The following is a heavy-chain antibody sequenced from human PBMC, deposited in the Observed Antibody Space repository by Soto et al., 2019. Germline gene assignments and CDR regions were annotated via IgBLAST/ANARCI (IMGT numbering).Heavy chain of an antibody. V-gene: IGHV3-74*01. CDR3: ARDAWGGGRDMDV. CDR2: INSDGSST. J-gene: IGHJ6*02. CDR1: GFTFSTYW. Sequence: EVQLVESGGGLVQPGGSLRLSCAASGFTFSTYWFHWVRQAPGKGLVWVSLINSDGSSTNYADSVKGRFTISRDNAKNKLCLQINSVRAEDTAVYYCARDAWGGGRDMDVWGQGTPVTVSS. D-gene: IGHD3-10*01.